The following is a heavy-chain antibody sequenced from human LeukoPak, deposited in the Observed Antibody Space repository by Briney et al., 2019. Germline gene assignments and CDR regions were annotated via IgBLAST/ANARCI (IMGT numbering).Heavy chain of an antibody. D-gene: IGHD2-2*01. CDR2: INAGNGNT. J-gene: IGHJ4*02. CDR3: ARVQSAYCSSTSRYGGYFDY. CDR1: GYTFTSYA. Sequence: ASVKVSCKASGYTFTSYAMHWVSQAHGQRLEWMGWINAGNGNTKHSQKFQGRVTITRDTSASTAYMELSSLRSEDTAVYYCARVQSAYCSSTSRYGGYFDYWGQGTLVTVSS. V-gene: IGHV1-3*01.